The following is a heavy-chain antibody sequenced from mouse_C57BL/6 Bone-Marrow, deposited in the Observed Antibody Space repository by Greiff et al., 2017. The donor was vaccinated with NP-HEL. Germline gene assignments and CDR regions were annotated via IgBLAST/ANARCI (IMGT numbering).Heavy chain of an antibody. Sequence: QVQLQQSGAELVRPGASVTLSCKASGYTFTDYEMHWVKQTPVHGLEWIGAIDPEAGGTAYNQKFKGKAILTADKSSSTAYMELRSLTSEDSAGYYCTRGTHYAMDYWGQGTAVTVSS. D-gene: IGHD2-14*01. J-gene: IGHJ4*01. CDR1: GYTFTDYE. V-gene: IGHV1-15*01. CDR2: IDPEAGGT. CDR3: TRGTHYAMDY.